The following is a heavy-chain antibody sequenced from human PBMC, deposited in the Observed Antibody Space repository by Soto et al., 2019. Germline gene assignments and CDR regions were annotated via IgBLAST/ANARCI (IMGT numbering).Heavy chain of an antibody. CDR3: ARDLAPDPFFLTMGRRHTTPLFPGRRSSDL. D-gene: IGHD3-10*01. Sequence: ASVKVSCKASGYTFTSYGISWVRQAPGQGLEWMGWISAYNGNTNYAQKLQGRVTMTTDTSTSTAYMELRSLRSDDTAVYYCARDLAPDPFFLTMGRRHTTPLFPGRRSSDL. V-gene: IGHV1-18*01. J-gene: IGHJ2*01. CDR1: GYTFTSYG. CDR2: ISAYNGNT.